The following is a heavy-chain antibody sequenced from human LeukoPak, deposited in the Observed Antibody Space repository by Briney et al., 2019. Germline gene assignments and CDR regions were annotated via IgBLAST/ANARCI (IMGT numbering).Heavy chain of an antibody. Sequence: GASVRVSCKNSGGTFSRHAFSWVRQAPGQGPEWMGGITPMFGTPKNAQKFQGRVTLSADESATTVYMELTNLRLEDTAVYYCARWAAPRESGGDLSGPFDYWGQGTLVTVSS. CDR2: ITPMFGTP. D-gene: IGHD3-9*01. CDR1: GGTFSRHA. J-gene: IGHJ4*02. V-gene: IGHV1-69*13. CDR3: ARWAAPRESGGDLSGPFDY.